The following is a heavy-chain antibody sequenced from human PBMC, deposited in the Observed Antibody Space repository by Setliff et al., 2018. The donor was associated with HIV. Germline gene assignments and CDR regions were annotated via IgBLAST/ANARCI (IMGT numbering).Heavy chain of an antibody. CDR2: SYYSGSTSSGST. Sequence: SETLSLTCTVSGDSISNGRYYWSWIRQLPGGGLEWIGYSYYSGSTSSGSTSYNPSLMGRVTLSIDTSKNEFSLILSSVTAADAGVYFCARVIKSALLNWGRGTMVTVSS. J-gene: IGHJ4*02. CDR1: GDSISNGRYY. CDR3: ARVIKSALLN. V-gene: IGHV4-31*03.